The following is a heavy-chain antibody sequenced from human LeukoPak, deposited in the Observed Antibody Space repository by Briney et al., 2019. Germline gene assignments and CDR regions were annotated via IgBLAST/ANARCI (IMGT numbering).Heavy chain of an antibody. Sequence: AASVKVSCKASGGTFSSYAISWVRQAPGQGLEWMGGIIPIFGTANYAQKFQGRVTITTDESTSTAYMELSSLRSEDTAVYYCARETSTIFGVVTPTPGNWFDPWGQGTLVTVSS. J-gene: IGHJ5*02. CDR2: IIPIFGTA. V-gene: IGHV1-69*05. CDR3: ARETSTIFGVVTPTPGNWFDP. CDR1: GGTFSSYA. D-gene: IGHD3-3*01.